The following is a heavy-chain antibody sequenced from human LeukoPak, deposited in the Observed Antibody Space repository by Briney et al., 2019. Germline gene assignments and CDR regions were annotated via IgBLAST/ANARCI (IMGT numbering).Heavy chain of an antibody. CDR1: GYTFTGYY. Sequence: ASVKVSCKASGYTFTGYYMHWVRQAPGQGLEWMGWINPDSGDTHYAQKFQGRVTMTRDTSISTGYMELSRLTSDDTAVYYCAREGRQYTGGWYYFDYWGQGTLVTDSS. J-gene: IGHJ4*02. CDR2: INPDSGDT. CDR3: AREGRQYTGGWYYFDY. V-gene: IGHV1-2*02. D-gene: IGHD2-8*02.